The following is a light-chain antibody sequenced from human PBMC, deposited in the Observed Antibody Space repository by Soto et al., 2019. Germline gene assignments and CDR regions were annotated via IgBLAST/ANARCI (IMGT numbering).Light chain of an antibody. CDR1: QSVSNNY. CDR2: GAS. V-gene: IGKV3-20*01. CDR3: QQYGRPGT. Sequence: EIVLTQSPGTLSLSPGERATLSCRASQSVSNNYLAWYQQKPGQAPRLLIYGASNRATGIPDRFSGSGSGTDFTLTISRLEPEDFAVYYCQQYGRPGTCGPGTKVDIX. J-gene: IGKJ1*01.